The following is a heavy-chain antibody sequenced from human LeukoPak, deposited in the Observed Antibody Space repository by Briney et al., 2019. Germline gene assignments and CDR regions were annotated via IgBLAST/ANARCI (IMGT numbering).Heavy chain of an antibody. CDR2: INQGGSDK. V-gene: IGHV3-7*01. J-gene: IGHJ4*02. D-gene: IGHD1-14*01. CDR1: GFTFSGHC. Sequence: GGSLRLSCAASGFTFSGHCMSWVRHAPGKGLEGVANINQGGSDKYYVDSVKGRFTISRDNANKILYLQMNSLRGEDTAVYYCTRDRSRAEDDWGQGTLVTVSS. CDR3: TRDRSRAEDD.